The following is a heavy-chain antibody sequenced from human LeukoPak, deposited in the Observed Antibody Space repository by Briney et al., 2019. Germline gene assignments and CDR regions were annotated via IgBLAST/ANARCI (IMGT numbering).Heavy chain of an antibody. V-gene: IGHV4-30-2*01. CDR2: IYHSGST. Sequence: SQTLSLTCAVSGGSISSGGYSWSWIRQPPGKGLEWIGYIYHSGSTYYNPSLKSRVTISVDRSKNQFSLKLSSVTAADTAVYYCARENTRTGSFDYWGQGTLVTVSS. CDR1: GGSISSGGYS. D-gene: IGHD3/OR15-3a*01. CDR3: ARENTRTGSFDY. J-gene: IGHJ4*02.